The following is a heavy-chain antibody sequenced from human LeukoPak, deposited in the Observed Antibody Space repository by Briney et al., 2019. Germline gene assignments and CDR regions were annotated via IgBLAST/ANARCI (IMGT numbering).Heavy chain of an antibody. J-gene: IGHJ4*02. V-gene: IGHV3-30-3*01. CDR1: GFTFSSYA. CDR3: ARDGLAAMGIN. D-gene: IGHD5-18*01. Sequence: PGRSLRLSCVASGFTFSSYAMHWVRQAPGKGLEWVAVISYDGSNKYYADSVKGRFTISRDNSKNTLYLQMNSLRAEDTAVYYCARDGLAAMGINWGQGTLVTVSS. CDR2: ISYDGSNK.